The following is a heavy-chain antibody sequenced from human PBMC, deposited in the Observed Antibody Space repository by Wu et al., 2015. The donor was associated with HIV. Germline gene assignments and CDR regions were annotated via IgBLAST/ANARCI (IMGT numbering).Heavy chain of an antibody. V-gene: IGHV1-8*01. CDR1: GYIFNSYD. Sequence: QVQLVQSGAEVKKPGASVRVSCKASGYIFNSYDINWVRQTPGQGLEWMGWMNPNSGSTGYAQKFQGRVTMTRDTSISTAYMILSGLTSVDTAVYYCARTRNYYFGMDVWGQGTTVTVSS. J-gene: IGHJ6*02. CDR3: ARTRNYYFGMDV. D-gene: IGHD1-14*01. CDR2: MNPNSGST.